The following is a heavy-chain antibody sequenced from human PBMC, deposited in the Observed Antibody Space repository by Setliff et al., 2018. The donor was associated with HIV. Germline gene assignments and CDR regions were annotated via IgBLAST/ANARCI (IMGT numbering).Heavy chain of an antibody. J-gene: IGHJ4*01. V-gene: IGHV1-18*01. CDR3: ARVPSGAAGLVRAGFYF. CDR2: INIGSGHT. Sequence: ASVKVSCKASGYSFTAYGISWVRQAPGQGFEWMGWINIGSGHTNFAQKFQDRVTVMTDTSTNTTYMELRGLRSDDTATYYCARVPSGAAGLVRAGFYFWGQGTLVTVSS. CDR1: GYSFTAYG. D-gene: IGHD6-25*01.